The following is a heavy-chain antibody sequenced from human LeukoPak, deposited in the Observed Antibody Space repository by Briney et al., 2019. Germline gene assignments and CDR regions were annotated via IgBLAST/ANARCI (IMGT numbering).Heavy chain of an antibody. CDR3: ARGYSYGVDY. CDR1: GFTFSSYA. Sequence: GGSLRLSCAASGFTFSSYAMHWVRQAPGKGLEYVSFITSNGGSTYYASSVKGRLTISRDNSKNTLYLQMGSLRAEDMALYYCARGYSYGVDYWGQGTLVTVSS. V-gene: IGHV3-64*01. CDR2: ITSNGGST. J-gene: IGHJ4*02. D-gene: IGHD5-18*01.